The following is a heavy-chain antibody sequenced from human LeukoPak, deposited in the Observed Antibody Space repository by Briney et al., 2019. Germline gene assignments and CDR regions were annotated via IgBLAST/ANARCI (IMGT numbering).Heavy chain of an antibody. J-gene: IGHJ6*02. CDR2: MNPNSGNT. D-gene: IGHD3-9*01. V-gene: IGHV1-8*03. Sequence: ASVKVSCKASGYTFTSYDINWVRQATGQGPEWMGWMNPNSGNTGYAQKFQGRVTITRNTSISTAYMELSSLRSEDTAVYYCARDLPGDILTGYYYGMDVWGQGTTVTVSS. CDR1: GYTFTSYD. CDR3: ARDLPGDILTGYYYGMDV.